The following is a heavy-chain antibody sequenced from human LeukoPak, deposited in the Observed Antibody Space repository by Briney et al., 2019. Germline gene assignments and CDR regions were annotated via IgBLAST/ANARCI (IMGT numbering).Heavy chain of an antibody. D-gene: IGHD2-15*01. CDR3: ARRKGYPNWFDP. V-gene: IGHV3-66*04. CDR2: IYSGGST. CDR1: GFSVSSNY. J-gene: IGHJ5*02. Sequence: PGGSLRLSCAASGFSVSSNYMSWVRQAPGKGLEWVSVIYSGGSTYYADSVKGRFTISRDNSKNTLYLQMNSLRAEDTAVYYCARRKGYPNWFDPWGQGTLVTVSS.